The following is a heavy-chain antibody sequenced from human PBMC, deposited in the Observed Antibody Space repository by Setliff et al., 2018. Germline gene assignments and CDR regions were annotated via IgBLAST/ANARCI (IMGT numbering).Heavy chain of an antibody. V-gene: IGHV3-15*01. CDR2: IKSKNDGGTR. D-gene: IGHD2-2*01. CDR1: GFTFRNAW. Sequence: PGGSLRLSCAASGFTFRNAWMSWVRQAPGRGLEWVGLIKSKNDGGTRDYAAALKGRFTISRDDSKNTVYLQMNSLKIEDTALYYCTTDVPPDIIVEPAFYFYGMDVWGPGTTVTVSS. J-gene: IGHJ6*02. CDR3: TTDVPPDIIVEPAFYFYGMDV.